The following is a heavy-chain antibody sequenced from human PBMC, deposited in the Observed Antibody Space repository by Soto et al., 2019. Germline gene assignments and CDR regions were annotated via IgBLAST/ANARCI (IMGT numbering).Heavy chain of an antibody. CDR3: AKDQGSSWYEIDY. CDR1: GFTFSNYA. V-gene: IGHV3-23*01. D-gene: IGHD6-13*01. J-gene: IGHJ4*02. Sequence: PGGSLRLSCAASGFTFSNYAVTWVRQAPGKGLEWVSTISGSGGSTYYADSVKGRFTISIDNSKNTLYLQMNSLRAEDTAVYYCAKDQGSSWYEIDYWGQGTLVTVSS. CDR2: ISGSGGST.